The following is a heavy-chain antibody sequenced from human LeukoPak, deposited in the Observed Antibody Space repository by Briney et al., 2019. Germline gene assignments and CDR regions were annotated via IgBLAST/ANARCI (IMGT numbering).Heavy chain of an antibody. D-gene: IGHD3-22*01. CDR1: GFMFRIYW. CDR3: ARGPPYYDSSGYYYGGTAFDI. J-gene: IGHJ3*02. Sequence: PGGSLRLSCATSGFMFRIYWMHWVRQVPGKGLVWVSRISNDGHTINYADSVKGRFTTSRDNAKNTLYLQMNSLRAEDTAVYYCARGPPYYDSSGYYYGGTAFDIWGQGTMVTVSS. CDR2: ISNDGHTI. V-gene: IGHV3-74*01.